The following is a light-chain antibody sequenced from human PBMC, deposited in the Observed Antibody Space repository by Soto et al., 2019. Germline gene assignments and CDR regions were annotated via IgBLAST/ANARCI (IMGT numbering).Light chain of an antibody. V-gene: IGKV1-39*01. CDR1: QNIDRY. CDR3: QRSYSTPPT. Sequence: DIQMTQSPSSLSTSVGDRVTITCRASQNIDRYLHWYQERPGEATKLLIYGASGLHSGVPSRFTGSGSGTIFSITISNLQPEDSATYYCQRSYSTPPTFGGGTKVEI. CDR2: GAS. J-gene: IGKJ4*01.